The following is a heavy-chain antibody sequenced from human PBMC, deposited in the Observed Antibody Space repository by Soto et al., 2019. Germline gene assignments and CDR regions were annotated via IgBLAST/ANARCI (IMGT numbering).Heavy chain of an antibody. J-gene: IGHJ6*03. CDR3: AKSLYSSPHYHYYMDV. CDR2: MNPNSGNT. CDR1: GYTFTSYD. Sequence: ASVKVSCKASGYTFTSYDINWVRQATGQGLEWMGWMNPNSGNTGYAQKFQGRVTMTRNTSISTAYMELSSLRSEDTAVYYCAKSLYSSPHYHYYMDVWGKGTTVTVSS. V-gene: IGHV1-8*01. D-gene: IGHD6-13*01.